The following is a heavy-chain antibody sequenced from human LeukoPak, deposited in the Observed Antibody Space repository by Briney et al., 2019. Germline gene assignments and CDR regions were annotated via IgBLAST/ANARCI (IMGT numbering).Heavy chain of an antibody. J-gene: IGHJ5*02. CDR1: GVTSSSCS. V-gene: IGHV3-48*02. CDR2: ISSSGGTI. D-gene: IGHD3-16*01. Sequence: GGSLRLSSGAAGVTSSSCSLYSCLQAPGKGLEWLSYISSSGGTIWYADSVKGRFTSSRDNAKNSLYLQISSLRDEDTAVYYCATIRSYDGTLSLVTWGGGNLVTVSS. CDR3: ATIRSYDGTLSLVT.